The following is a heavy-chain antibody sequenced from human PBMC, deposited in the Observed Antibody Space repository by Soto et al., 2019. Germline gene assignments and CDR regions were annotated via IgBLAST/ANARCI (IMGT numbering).Heavy chain of an antibody. CDR2: ISGSGGST. CDR1: GFTFSSYA. V-gene: IGHV3-23*01. D-gene: IGHD6-19*01. J-gene: IGHJ4*02. CDR3: AKIRTEWLADPEYYFDY. Sequence: GGSLRFSCAASGFTFSSYAMSWVRQAPGKGLEWVSAISGSGGSTYYADSVKGRFTISRDNSKNTLYLQMNSLRAEDTAVYYCAKIRTEWLADPEYYFDYWGQGTLVTVSS.